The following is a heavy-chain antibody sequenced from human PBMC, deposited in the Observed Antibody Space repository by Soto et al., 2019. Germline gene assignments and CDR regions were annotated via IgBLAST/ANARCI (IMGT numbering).Heavy chain of an antibody. J-gene: IGHJ4*02. V-gene: IGHV3-23*01. CDR3: AKVPLSLRFYDY. Sequence: GGSLRLSCAASGFTFSNYAMHWVRQAPGKGLEWVSGITGSAGNTYYADSVKGRFTISRDNSKNTLYLQTNSLRADDTAIYYCAKVPLSLRFYDYWGQGTLVTSPQ. CDR2: ITGSAGNT. D-gene: IGHD4-17*01. CDR1: GFTFSNYA.